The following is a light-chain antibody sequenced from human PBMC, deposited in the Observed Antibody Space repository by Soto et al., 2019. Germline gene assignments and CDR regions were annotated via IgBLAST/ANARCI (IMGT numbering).Light chain of an antibody. V-gene: IGKV3-15*01. CDR3: QQYNNWPQT. CDR2: GAS. Sequence: VLTQAPDTLSVSPGERATLSCRASQAINNNVAWYQLKDGQVPRLLIYGASTRAADVPARFSGGGSGTDFTLTISRLQSEDFAEYHCQQYNNWPQTFGQGTKVEIK. J-gene: IGKJ1*01. CDR1: QAINNN.